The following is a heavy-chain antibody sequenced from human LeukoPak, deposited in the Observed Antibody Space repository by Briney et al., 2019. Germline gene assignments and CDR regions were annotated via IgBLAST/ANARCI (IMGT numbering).Heavy chain of an antibody. CDR3: ARVGGGSHCYHYYYMDV. Sequence: GGSLRLSCAASGFTFHYYGMSWVRQAPGKGLEWVSGITWNGGSTGYADSVKGRVTISRDNAKNSLYLQMNSLRAEATALYHCARVGGGSHCYHYYYMDVWGKGTTVTVSS. CDR2: ITWNGGST. V-gene: IGHV3-20*01. D-gene: IGHD1-26*01. CDR1: GFTFHYYG. J-gene: IGHJ6*03.